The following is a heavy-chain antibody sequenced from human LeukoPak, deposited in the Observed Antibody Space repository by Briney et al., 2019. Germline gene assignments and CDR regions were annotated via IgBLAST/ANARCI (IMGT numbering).Heavy chain of an antibody. V-gene: IGHV3-9*01. CDR2: ISWNSGSI. D-gene: IGHD1-26*01. J-gene: IGHJ4*02. Sequence: GGSLRLSCAASGFTFDDYAMHWVRQAPGKGLEWVSGISWNSGSIGYADSVKGRFTISRDNAKNTLYLQMNSLRAEDTALYYCAKENLGEVGTYFDYWGQGTLVTVSS. CDR1: GFTFDDYA. CDR3: AKENLGEVGTYFDY.